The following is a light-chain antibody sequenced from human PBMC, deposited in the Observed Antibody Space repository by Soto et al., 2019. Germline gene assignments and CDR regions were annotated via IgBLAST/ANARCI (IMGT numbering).Light chain of an antibody. J-gene: IGKJ4*01. CDR2: DAS. Sequence: EIVLTQSPATLSLSPGERATLSCRASQSVSNYLAWFQQKPGQAPSLLIYDASNRATGIPARFSGSGSGTDFTLTISSLETEDFAVYYCQQRSSWPLLTFGGGTKVEI. V-gene: IGKV3-11*01. CDR1: QSVSNY. CDR3: QQRSSWPLLT.